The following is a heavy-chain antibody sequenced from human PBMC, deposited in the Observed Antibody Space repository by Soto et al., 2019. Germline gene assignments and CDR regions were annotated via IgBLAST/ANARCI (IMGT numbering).Heavy chain of an antibody. CDR1: GASMSSGGYY. J-gene: IGHJ5*02. CDR3: ARSIAAALRSHNWFDP. D-gene: IGHD6-13*01. V-gene: IGHV4-31*03. CDR2: IYYSGST. Sequence: SETLSLTCTFSGASMSSGGYYLSWIRQHPGKGLEWIGYIYYSGSTYYNPSLKSRVTISVDTSKNQFSLKLSSVTAADTAVYYCARSIAAALRSHNWFDPWGQGTLVTVSS.